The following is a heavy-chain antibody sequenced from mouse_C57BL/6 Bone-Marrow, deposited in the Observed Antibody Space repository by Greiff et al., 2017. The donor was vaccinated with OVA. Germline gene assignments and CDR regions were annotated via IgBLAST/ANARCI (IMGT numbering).Heavy chain of an antibody. J-gene: IGHJ3*01. Sequence: VQLQQSGTVLARPGASVKMSCKTSGYTFTSYWMHWVKQRPGQGLEWIGAIYPGNSDTSYNQKFKGKAKLTAVTSASTAYMKLSSLTNEDSAVYYCTRSYYSNPAWFAYWGQGTLVTVSA. CDR1: GYTFTSYW. CDR2: IYPGNSDT. D-gene: IGHD2-5*01. CDR3: TRSYYSNPAWFAY. V-gene: IGHV1-5*01.